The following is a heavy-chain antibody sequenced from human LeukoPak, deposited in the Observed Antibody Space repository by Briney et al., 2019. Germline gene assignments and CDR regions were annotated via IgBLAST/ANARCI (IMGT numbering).Heavy chain of an antibody. CDR3: ASDLLCTDDACYPL. J-gene: IGHJ4*02. V-gene: IGHV3-74*01. CDR2: INPDGSSV. Sequence: GGSLRLSCAASGFTFSNYWMHWIRQDAGKGLVWVSRINPDGSSVGYGDSVKGRFTISRDNAKNMLYLQMNYLRADDTALYYCASDLLCTDDACYPLWGQGTLVTVSS. CDR1: GFTFSNYW. D-gene: IGHD2-8*01.